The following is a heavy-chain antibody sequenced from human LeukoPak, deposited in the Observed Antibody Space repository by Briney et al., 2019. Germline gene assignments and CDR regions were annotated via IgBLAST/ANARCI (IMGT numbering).Heavy chain of an antibody. V-gene: IGHV3-48*03. CDR1: GFTFSSYE. Sequence: GGSLRLSCAASGFTFSSYEMNWVRQAPGKGLEWVSYISSSGSTIYYADSVKGRFTVSRDKAKNSLYLQMNRLRAEDTAVYYCSKGVFYDSSCPYYFDYWGQGTLVTVSS. J-gene: IGHJ4*02. CDR2: ISSSGSTI. D-gene: IGHD3-22*01. CDR3: SKGVFYDSSCPYYFDY.